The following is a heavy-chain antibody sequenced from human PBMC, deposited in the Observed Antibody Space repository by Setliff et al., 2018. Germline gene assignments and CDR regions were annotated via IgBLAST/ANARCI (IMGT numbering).Heavy chain of an antibody. J-gene: IGHJ3*02. CDR2: IYYSGST. CDR1: GGSISSSSYY. Sequence: SETLSLTCTVFGGSISSSSYYWGWIRQPPGKGLEWIGSIYYSGSTYYNPSLRSRVTISVDTSKNQFSLKLSSVTAAETAVYYCARGPNSNYEGAFDIWGQGTMVTVSS. CDR3: ARGPNSNYEGAFDI. V-gene: IGHV4-39*07. D-gene: IGHD4-4*01.